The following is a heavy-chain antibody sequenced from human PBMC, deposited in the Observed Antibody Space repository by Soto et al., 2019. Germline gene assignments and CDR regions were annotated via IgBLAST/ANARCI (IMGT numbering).Heavy chain of an antibody. CDR2: MNPNSGNT. V-gene: IGHV1-8*01. D-gene: IGHD4-4*01. Sequence: GTSVKVCCKASGDTFASYYINWVRQATGQGLEWMGWMNPNSGNTGYAQKFQGRVTMTRNTSISTAYMELSSLRSEDTAVYYCARGGSNYADYYYYMDVWGKGTTVTVSS. J-gene: IGHJ6*03. CDR3: ARGGSNYADYYYYMDV. CDR1: GDTFASYY.